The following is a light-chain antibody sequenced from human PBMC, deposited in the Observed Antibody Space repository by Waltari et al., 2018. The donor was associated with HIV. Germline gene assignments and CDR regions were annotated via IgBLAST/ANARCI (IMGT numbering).Light chain of an antibody. Sequence: QSALTQPASVSGSPGQSITISCTGTSSDVGSYNLVSWYQQHPGKAPKLMIDEVSKRPSGVPNRCSGSKSGNSASLTISGLQAEDEADYYGCSYAGSSSLFGGGTKLTVL. CDR1: SSDVGSYNL. J-gene: IGLJ3*02. CDR3: CSYAGSSSL. CDR2: EVS. V-gene: IGLV2-23*02.